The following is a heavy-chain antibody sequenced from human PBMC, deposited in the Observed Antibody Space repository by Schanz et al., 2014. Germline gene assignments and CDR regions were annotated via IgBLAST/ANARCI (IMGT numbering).Heavy chain of an antibody. CDR1: GFTFSTHA. J-gene: IGHJ4*02. Sequence: EVQLVQSGGGLVQPGGSLRLSCAASGFTFSTHAMSWVRQARGKGLEWVSAMNESHSTIYYADSVRGRFTISRDNAENTLFLQMNSLRAEDTAVYYCARIGGSVFDYWAQGTLVTVSS. CDR3: ARIGGSVFDY. CDR2: MNESHSTI. V-gene: IGHV3-23*04. D-gene: IGHD3-10*01.